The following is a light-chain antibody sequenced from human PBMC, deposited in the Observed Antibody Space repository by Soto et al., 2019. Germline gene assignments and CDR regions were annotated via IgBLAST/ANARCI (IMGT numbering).Light chain of an antibody. CDR1: QSISSW. Sequence: DIRRIQRPTTRFASGGGRVTIACRASQSISSWLAWYQHKPGKAPKLLIYKASSLESGVPSRFSGSGSGTEFTLTITILHPYYFAPSFCQPYSTYAGSFSQGTKEDIK. CDR2: KAS. V-gene: IGKV1-5*03. CDR3: QPYSTYAGS. J-gene: IGKJ1*01.